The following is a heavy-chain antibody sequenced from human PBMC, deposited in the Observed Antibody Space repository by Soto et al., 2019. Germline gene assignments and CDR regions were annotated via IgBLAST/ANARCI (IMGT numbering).Heavy chain of an antibody. V-gene: IGHV4-31*03. CDR3: ASLFNFYDSLGYAEYHFDD. CDR2: ISYRGSN. CDR1: GGSLHNGFF. Sequence: QVQLQESGPGLVKPSQTLSLTCTVSGGSLHNGFFWSWIRQQPGKGLEWIGHISYRGSNSYNPSLKNRLSMSVDTSHRHFSLNLTSVTAADTAVYYFASLFNFYDSLGYAEYHFDDWGQGTLVTVSS. D-gene: IGHD3-22*01. J-gene: IGHJ4*02.